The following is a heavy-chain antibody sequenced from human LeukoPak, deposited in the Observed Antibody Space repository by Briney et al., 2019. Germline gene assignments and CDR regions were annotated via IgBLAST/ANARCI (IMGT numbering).Heavy chain of an antibody. CDR3: ARVKVLRFLEWLLPTNYYFGY. J-gene: IGHJ4*02. CDR2: INHSGST. CDR1: GGSFSGYY. D-gene: IGHD3-3*01. Sequence: SETLSLTCAVYGGSFSGYYWSWIRQPPGKGLEWIGEINHSGSTNYNPSLKSRVTISVDTSKNQFSLKLSSVTAADTAVYYCARVKVLRFLEWLLPTNYYFGYWGQGTLVTVSS. V-gene: IGHV4-34*01.